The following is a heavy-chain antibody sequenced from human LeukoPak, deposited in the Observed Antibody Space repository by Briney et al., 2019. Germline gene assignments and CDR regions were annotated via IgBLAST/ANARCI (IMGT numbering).Heavy chain of an antibody. Sequence: PSETLSLTCTVSGGSISSYYWSWIRQPPGKGLEWIGYIYYSGSTNYNPSLKSRVTISVDTSKNQFSLKLSSVTAADTAVYYCARSRITIFGVATNPPDYWGQGTLVTVSS. CDR1: GGSISSYY. V-gene: IGHV4-59*01. J-gene: IGHJ4*02. CDR3: ARSRITIFGVATNPPDY. D-gene: IGHD3-3*01. CDR2: IYYSGST.